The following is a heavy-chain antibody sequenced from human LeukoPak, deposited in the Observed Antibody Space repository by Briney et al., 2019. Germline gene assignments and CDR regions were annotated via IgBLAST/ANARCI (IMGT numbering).Heavy chain of an antibody. CDR1: GGSISSYD. CDR3: TRGSIAYYYMDV. Sequence: SETLSLTCTVSGGSISSYDWSWIRQPAGKGLEWIGEINHSGSTNYNPSLKSRVTISVDTSKNQFSLKLSSVTAADTAVYYCTRGSIAYYYMDVWGKGTTVTVSS. J-gene: IGHJ6*03. CDR2: INHSGST. V-gene: IGHV4-59*12. D-gene: IGHD3-22*01.